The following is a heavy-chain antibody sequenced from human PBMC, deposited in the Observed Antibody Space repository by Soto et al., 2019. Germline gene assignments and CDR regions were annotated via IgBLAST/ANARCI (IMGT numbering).Heavy chain of an antibody. Sequence: PGGSLRLSCTPSGFIFSDYSMNWVRQAPGKGLEWISYITTTSSTMYYADSVKGRFTISRDNAKNSLYLQMNSLRDEDTAVYYCARDSSGRQYYGMDVWGQGITVTVSS. CDR3: ARDSSGRQYYGMDV. J-gene: IGHJ6*02. D-gene: IGHD3-22*01. CDR1: GFIFSDYS. V-gene: IGHV3-48*02. CDR2: ITTTSSTM.